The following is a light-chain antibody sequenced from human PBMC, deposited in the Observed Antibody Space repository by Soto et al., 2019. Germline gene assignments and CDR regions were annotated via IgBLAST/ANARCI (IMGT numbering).Light chain of an antibody. V-gene: IGKV3-20*01. CDR3: QQYGSSPT. CDR2: GAS. J-gene: IGKJ1*01. CDR1: QSVRSNY. Sequence: EIVLTQSPGTLSLSPGERATLSCRASQSVRSNYLAWYQQKPGQAPRLLIYGASSRATGIPDRFSGSVSGTDFTLTISRLEPEDFAVYYCQQYGSSPTFGQGTKVEIK.